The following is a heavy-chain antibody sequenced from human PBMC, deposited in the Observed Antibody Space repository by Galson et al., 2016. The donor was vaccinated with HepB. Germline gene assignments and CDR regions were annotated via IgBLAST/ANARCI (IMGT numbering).Heavy chain of an antibody. CDR1: GFSVSTNY. J-gene: IGHJ4*02. D-gene: IGHD4-23*01. CDR3: ATNYGGHSLR. CDR2: IYAGGST. V-gene: IGHV3-53*01. Sequence: SLRLSCAASGFSVSTNYMGWVRQAPGKGLEWVSVIYAGGSTFYADSVKGRFTIPRDNSENTLNLQTNSLRAEDTAVYYCATNYGGHSLRWGQGTLVTVSS.